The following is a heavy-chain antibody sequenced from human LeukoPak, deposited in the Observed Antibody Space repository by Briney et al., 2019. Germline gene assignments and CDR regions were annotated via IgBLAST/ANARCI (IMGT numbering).Heavy chain of an antibody. CDR2: ISAYNGNT. D-gene: IGHD3-3*01. CDR1: GYTLTSYG. V-gene: IGHV1-18*01. J-gene: IGHJ4*02. Sequence: ASVKVSCKASGYTLTSYGISWVRQAPGQGLEWMGWISAYNGNTNYAQKLQSRVTMTTDTSTSTAYMELRSLRSDDTAVYYCARVTQAGEWYYKGDYWGQGTLVTVSS. CDR3: ARVTQAGEWYYKGDY.